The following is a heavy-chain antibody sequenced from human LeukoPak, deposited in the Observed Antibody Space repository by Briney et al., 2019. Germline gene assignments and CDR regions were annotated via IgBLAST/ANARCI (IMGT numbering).Heavy chain of an antibody. CDR3: ARCKSALYGSGSPFDY. Sequence: SETLSLTCTVSGYSISSGYYWGWIRQPPGKGLEWIGSIYHSGSTYYNPSLKSRVTISVDTSKNQFSLKLSSVTAADTAVYYCARCKSALYGSGSPFDYWGQGTLVTVSS. J-gene: IGHJ4*02. V-gene: IGHV4-38-2*02. CDR1: GYSISSGYY. CDR2: IYHSGST. D-gene: IGHD3-10*01.